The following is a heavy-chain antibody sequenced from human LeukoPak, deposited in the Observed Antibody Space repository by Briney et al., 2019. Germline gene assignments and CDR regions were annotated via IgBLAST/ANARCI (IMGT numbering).Heavy chain of an antibody. J-gene: IGHJ2*01. CDR3: AKDSHNYDYYGSGSHNWYFDL. Sequence: GGSLRLSCAASGFTFSSYAMSWVRQAPGKRLEWVSVISGSGGSTYYADSVKGRFTISRDNSKNTLYLQMNSLRAEDTAVYYCAKDSHNYDYYGSGSHNWYFDLWGRGTLVTVSS. D-gene: IGHD3-10*01. V-gene: IGHV3-23*01. CDR2: ISGSGGST. CDR1: GFTFSSYA.